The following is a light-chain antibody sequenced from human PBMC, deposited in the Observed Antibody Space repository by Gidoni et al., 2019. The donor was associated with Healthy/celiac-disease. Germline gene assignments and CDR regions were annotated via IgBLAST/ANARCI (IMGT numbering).Light chain of an antibody. Sequence: EMVLTQSPGTLSLSPGERATLSCRASQIVSSSYLAWYQQKPGQAPRLLIYGASSRATGIPDRFSCSGSGTDFTLTISRLEPEDFAVYYCQPYGSSPWTFGQGTKVEIK. J-gene: IGKJ1*01. V-gene: IGKV3-20*01. CDR3: QPYGSSPWT. CDR2: GAS. CDR1: QIVSSSY.